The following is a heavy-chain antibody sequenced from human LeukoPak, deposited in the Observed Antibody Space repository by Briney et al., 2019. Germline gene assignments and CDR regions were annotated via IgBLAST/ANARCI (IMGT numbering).Heavy chain of an antibody. CDR3: ARDLASGWYFFDS. Sequence: HPGGSLRLSCSASGFTFSSYAMHWVRQAPGKGLEWVAVISYDGDNKYYADSVKGRSTISRDSSKNTLYLQMHSLKSEDTAVYYCARDLASGWYFFDSWGQGTLVTVSS. CDR2: ISYDGDNK. V-gene: IGHV3-30-3*01. D-gene: IGHD6-19*01. CDR1: GFTFSSYA. J-gene: IGHJ4*02.